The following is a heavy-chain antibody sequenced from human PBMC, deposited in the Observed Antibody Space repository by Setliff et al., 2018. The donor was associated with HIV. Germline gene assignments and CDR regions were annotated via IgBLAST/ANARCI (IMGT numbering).Heavy chain of an antibody. V-gene: IGHV4-4*07. CDR3: ALTGHRRLRGYMDV. J-gene: IGHJ6*03. CDR2: LYVSGDT. D-gene: IGHD2-15*01. CDR1: DDPISCYY. Sequence: PSETLSLTCSVPDDPISCYYWSWVRQPAGKGLEWTGRLYVSGDTNYNPSLKSRVTMSLYTSKKHFSLNLKSVTAAATSVYYCALTGHRRLRGYMDVWGKGTTETVSS.